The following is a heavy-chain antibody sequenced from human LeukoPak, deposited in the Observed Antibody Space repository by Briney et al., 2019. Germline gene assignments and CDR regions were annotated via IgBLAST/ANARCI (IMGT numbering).Heavy chain of an antibody. J-gene: IGHJ4*02. CDR2: ISYDGSNK. D-gene: IGHD2-15*01. V-gene: IGHV3-30*04. CDR3: ARDLSRSRPDCSGGSCYSVY. Sequence: GGSLRLSCAASGFTFSSYAMHWVRQAPGKGLEWVAVISYDGSNKYYADSVKGRFTISRDNSKNTLYLQTNSLRAEDTAVYYCARDLSRSRPDCSGGSCYSVYWGQGTLVTVSS. CDR1: GFTFSSYA.